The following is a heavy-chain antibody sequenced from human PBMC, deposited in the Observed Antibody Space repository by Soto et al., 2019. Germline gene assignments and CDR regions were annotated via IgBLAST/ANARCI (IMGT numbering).Heavy chain of an antibody. Sequence: GGSLRLSCAASGFTFDDYAMHWVRQAPGKGLEWVSGISWNSGSIGYADSVKGRFTISRDNAKNSLYLQMNSLRAEDTALYYCAKERPFDEVWGQGTLVTVSS. J-gene: IGHJ4*02. CDR1: GFTFDDYA. V-gene: IGHV3-9*01. CDR2: ISWNSGSI. CDR3: AKERPFDEV. D-gene: IGHD3-10*01.